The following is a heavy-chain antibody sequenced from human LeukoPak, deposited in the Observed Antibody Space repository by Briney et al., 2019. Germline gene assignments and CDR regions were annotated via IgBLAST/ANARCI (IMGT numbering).Heavy chain of an antibody. CDR1: GGSISSYY. CDR3: ARAGLPRRGDWFDP. CDR2: IYYSGST. Sequence: SETQSLTCTVSGGSISSYYWSWTRQPPGKGLEWIGYIYYSGSTNYNPSLKSRVTISVDTSKNQFSLKLSSVTAADTAVYYCARAGLPRRGDWFDPWGQGTLVTVSS. D-gene: IGHD3-10*01. J-gene: IGHJ5*02. V-gene: IGHV4-59*01.